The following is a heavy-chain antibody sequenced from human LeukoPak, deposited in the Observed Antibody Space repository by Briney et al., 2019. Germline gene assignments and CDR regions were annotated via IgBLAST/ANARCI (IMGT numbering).Heavy chain of an antibody. CDR3: ASKVGYQLLGGY. D-gene: IGHD2-2*01. V-gene: IGHV3-21*01. Sequence: PGGSLRLSCAASGFIFSTYGMHWVRQAPGKGLEWVSSISSSSSYIYYADSVKGRFTISRDNAKNSLYLQMNSLRAEDTAVYYCASKVGYQLLGGYWGQGTLVTVSS. J-gene: IGHJ4*02. CDR1: GFIFSTYG. CDR2: ISSSSSYI.